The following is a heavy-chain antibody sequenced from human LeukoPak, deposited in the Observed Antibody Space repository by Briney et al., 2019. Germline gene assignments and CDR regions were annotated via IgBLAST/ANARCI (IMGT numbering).Heavy chain of an antibody. CDR1: GFTFSRYS. D-gene: IGHD6-6*01. Sequence: GGSLRLSCAVSGFTFSRYSINWVRQAPGKGLEWVSSISSSSSYIYYADSVKGRFTVSRDNAKDSLYLQMNSLRAEDTALYYCARNAGGPFEYSSSNYYYMDVWGKGTTVTVSS. V-gene: IGHV3-21*04. CDR2: ISSSSSYI. CDR3: ARNAGGPFEYSSSNYYYMDV. J-gene: IGHJ6*03.